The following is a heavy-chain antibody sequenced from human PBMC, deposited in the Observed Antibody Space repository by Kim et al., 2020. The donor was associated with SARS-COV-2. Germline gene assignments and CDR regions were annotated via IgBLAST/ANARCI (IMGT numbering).Heavy chain of an antibody. CDR1: GGSISSSSYY. V-gene: IGHV4-39*01. D-gene: IGHD6-19*01. CDR3: ARWGSGWYIGRDRVDY. Sequence: SETLSLTCTVSGGSISSSSYYWGWIRQPPGKGLEWIGSIYYSGSTYYNPSLKSRVTISVDTSKNQFSLKLSSVTAADTAVYYCARWGSGWYIGRDRVDYWGQGTLVTVSS. CDR2: IYYSGST. J-gene: IGHJ4*02.